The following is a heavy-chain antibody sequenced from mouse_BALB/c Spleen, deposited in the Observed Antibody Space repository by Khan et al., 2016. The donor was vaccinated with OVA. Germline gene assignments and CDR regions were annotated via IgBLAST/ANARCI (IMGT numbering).Heavy chain of an antibody. CDR1: GYTFINYW. CDR2: INPSTGYT. V-gene: IGHV1-7*01. J-gene: IGHJ2*01. D-gene: IGHD1-3*01. CDR3: TRRGLQWDFDY. Sequence: QQSGAELAKPGASVKMSCKASGYTFINYWILWVKQRPGQGLEWIGYINPSTGYTEYNQNFKDKATLTADKSSSTAYMQLSSLTSEDSAVYYCTRRGLQWDFDYWGQGTTVTVSS.